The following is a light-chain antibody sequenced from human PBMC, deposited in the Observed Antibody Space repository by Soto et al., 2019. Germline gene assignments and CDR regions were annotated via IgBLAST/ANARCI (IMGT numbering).Light chain of an antibody. J-gene: IGKJ1*01. CDR3: QQYDRLPWT. V-gene: IGKV3-20*01. Sequence: EIVLTQSPGTLSLSPGERATLSCRASQSVSSNYLAWYQQKPGQAPRLLFYGASSRATGIPDRFSGSGSGADFTLTISRLEPEDLAVYYCQQYDRLPWTFGQGTKVEIK. CDR1: QSVSSNY. CDR2: GAS.